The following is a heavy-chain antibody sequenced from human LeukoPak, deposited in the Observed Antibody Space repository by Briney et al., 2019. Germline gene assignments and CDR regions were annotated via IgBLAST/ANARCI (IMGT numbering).Heavy chain of an antibody. Sequence: GASVKVSCKASGYTFTGYYMHWVRQAPGQGLEWMGWINPNSGGTNYAQKFQGRVTMTEDASTDTAYMELSSLRSEDTAVYYCATLHLYYFDYWGQGTLVTVSS. CDR2: INPNSGGT. V-gene: IGHV1-2*02. D-gene: IGHD2-21*01. CDR1: GYTFTGYY. J-gene: IGHJ4*02. CDR3: ATLHLYYFDY.